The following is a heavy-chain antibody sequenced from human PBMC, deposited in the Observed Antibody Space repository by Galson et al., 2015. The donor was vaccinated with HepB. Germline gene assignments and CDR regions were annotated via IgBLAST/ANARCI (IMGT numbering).Heavy chain of an antibody. CDR1: GFTFGTYG. CDR3: ARDRLPLTIFGGVTRRDYYYYGLDV. CDR2: IWYDRSNK. Sequence: SLRLSCAASGFTFGTYGMHWVRQAPGKGLERVAVIWYDRSNKYYADSVKGRFTISRDNSKNTLYLQMNSLRAEDTAVYYCARDRLPLTIFGGVTRRDYYYYGLDVWGQGTTVTVSS. J-gene: IGHJ6*02. D-gene: IGHD3-3*01. V-gene: IGHV3-33*01.